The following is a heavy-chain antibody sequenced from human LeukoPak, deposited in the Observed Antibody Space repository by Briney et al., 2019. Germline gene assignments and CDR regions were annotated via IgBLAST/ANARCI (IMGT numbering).Heavy chain of an antibody. D-gene: IGHD3-22*01. V-gene: IGHV4-59*01. CDR2: IYYSGST. CDR3: AKYYYDSSGYRFDP. CDR1: GGSFSGYY. Sequence: SETLSLTCAVYGGSFSGYYWSWIRQPPGKGLEWIGYIYYSGSTNYNPSLKSRVTISVDTSKNQFSLKLSSVTAADTAVYYCAKYYYDSSGYRFDPWGQGTLVTVSS. J-gene: IGHJ5*02.